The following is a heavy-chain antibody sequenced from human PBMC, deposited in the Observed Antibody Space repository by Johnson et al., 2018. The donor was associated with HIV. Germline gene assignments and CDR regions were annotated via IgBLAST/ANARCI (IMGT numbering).Heavy chain of an antibody. CDR3: ARDGTGGDCSGGRCYEAFDI. J-gene: IGHJ3*02. CDR1: GFTFDDYA. CDR2: INWNGGST. V-gene: IGHV3-9*01. Sequence: EVQVVESGGGLVQPGRSLRLSCAASGFTFDDYAMHWVRQAPGKGLEWVSGINWNGGSTGYADSVKGRFTISRDNAKNSLYLQMNSLRADDTALYYCARDGTGGDCSGGRCYEAFDIWGQGTMVTVSS. D-gene: IGHD2-15*01.